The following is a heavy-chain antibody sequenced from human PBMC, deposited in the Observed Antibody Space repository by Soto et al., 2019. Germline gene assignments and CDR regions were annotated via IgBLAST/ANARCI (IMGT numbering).Heavy chain of an antibody. CDR1: GGSISSSSYY. CDR2: IYYSGST. Sequence: QLQLQESGPGLVKPSETLSLTCTVSGGSISSSSYYWGWIRQPPGKGLEWIGSIYYSGSTYYNPSSKSRVTISVDTSKNQFSLKLRSVTAADTAVYYCARSSSSGSNYRRNWFDPWGQGTLVTVSS. V-gene: IGHV4-39*01. D-gene: IGHD6-6*01. CDR3: ARSSSSGSNYRRNWFDP. J-gene: IGHJ5*02.